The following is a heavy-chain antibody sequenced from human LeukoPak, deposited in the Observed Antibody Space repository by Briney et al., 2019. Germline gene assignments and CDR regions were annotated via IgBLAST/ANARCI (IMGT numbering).Heavy chain of an antibody. V-gene: IGHV3-21*01. J-gene: IGHJ4*02. Sequence: PGGSLRLSCAASGFTFSSYSMNWVRQAPGKGLEWVSSISSSSSYIYYADSVKDRFTISRDNAKNSLYLQMNSLRAEDTAVYYCARSLYSSSWYEGYFDYWGQGTLVTVSS. CDR1: GFTFSSYS. CDR2: ISSSSSYI. CDR3: ARSLYSSSWYEGYFDY. D-gene: IGHD6-13*01.